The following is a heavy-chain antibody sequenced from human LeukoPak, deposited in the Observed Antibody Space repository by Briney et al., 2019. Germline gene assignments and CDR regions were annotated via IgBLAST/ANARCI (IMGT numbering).Heavy chain of an antibody. CDR1: GFTLSQYW. V-gene: IGHV3-7*01. D-gene: IGHD3-22*01. J-gene: IGHJ4*02. CDR2: IKQDGSEK. Sequence: PGGSLRLSCVVSGFTLSQYWMTWVRQAPGKGLEWVANIKQDGSEKYYVDSVKGRFTISRDNAKNSLYLQMNSLRAEDTAVYYCARRLKASEGYDSSGYYHYYFDYWGQGTLVTVSS. CDR3: ARRLKASEGYDSSGYYHYYFDY.